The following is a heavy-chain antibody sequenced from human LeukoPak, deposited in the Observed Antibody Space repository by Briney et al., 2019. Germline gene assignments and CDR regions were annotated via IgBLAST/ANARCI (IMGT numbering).Heavy chain of an antibody. CDR1: GFTFSSYA. Sequence: GGSLRLSCAASGFTFSSYATHWVRQAPGKGLEYVSAISSNGGSTYYANSVKGRFTISRDNSKNTLYLQMGSLRAEDMAVYYCARAGASDAFDIWGQGTMVTVSS. CDR2: ISSNGGST. CDR3: ARAGASDAFDI. J-gene: IGHJ3*02. V-gene: IGHV3-64*01.